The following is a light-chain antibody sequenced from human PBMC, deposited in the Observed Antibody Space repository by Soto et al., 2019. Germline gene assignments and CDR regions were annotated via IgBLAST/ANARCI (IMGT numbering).Light chain of an antibody. J-gene: IGKJ5*01. CDR2: DAS. V-gene: IGKV1-33*01. Sequence: DIEMTQTPSSLSASVGDRVTITCQASQNINNYLNWYQQKPGRAPKLLIYDASNLEAGVPTRFRGSGSGTDFTFTISRLQPEDIATYYCQQYENLPTFGQGTRLEI. CDR3: QQYENLPT. CDR1: QNINNY.